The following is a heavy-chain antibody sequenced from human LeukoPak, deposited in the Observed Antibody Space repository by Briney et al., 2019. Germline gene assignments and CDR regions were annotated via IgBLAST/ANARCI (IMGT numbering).Heavy chain of an antibody. CDR1: GFTFGSYG. D-gene: IGHD3-9*01. Sequence: GGSLRLSCAASGFTFGSYGMHWVRQAPGKWLEWVAVISYDGSNKYYADSVKCRFTISRDNSKNTLYLQMNSLRAEDTAVYYCAKDMRRVLRYFDWLCDYWGQGTLVTVSS. V-gene: IGHV3-30*18. J-gene: IGHJ4*02. CDR2: ISYDGSNK. CDR3: AKDMRRVLRYFDWLCDY.